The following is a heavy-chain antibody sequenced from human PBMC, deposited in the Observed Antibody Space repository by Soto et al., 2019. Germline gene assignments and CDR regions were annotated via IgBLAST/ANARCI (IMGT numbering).Heavy chain of an antibody. CDR2: ISYDGSNK. V-gene: IGHV3-30*18. CDR3: AKEPGY. CDR1: GFTFSSYG. J-gene: IGHJ4*02. Sequence: QVQLVESGGGVVQPGRSLRLSCAASGFTFSSYGMHWVRQAPGKGLEWVAVISYDGSNKYYADSVKGRFTISRDNSKNPLYLQMNSLRAEDTAVYYCAKEPGYWGQGTLYTVSS.